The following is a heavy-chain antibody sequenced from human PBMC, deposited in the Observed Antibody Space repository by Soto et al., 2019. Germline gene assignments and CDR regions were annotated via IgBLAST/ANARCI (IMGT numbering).Heavy chain of an antibody. CDR2: IGTAGDT. CDR1: GFTFSSYD. V-gene: IGHV3-13*01. J-gene: IGHJ6*02. D-gene: IGHD3-3*01. Sequence: EVQLVESGGGLVQPGGSRRLSWEASGFTFSSYDMHWVRQATGKGLEWVSAIGTAGDTYYPGSVKGRFTISRENAKNSLYLQMNSLRAEDTAVYYCARDSDFWSGYYTGRRAYGMDVWGQGTTVTVSS. CDR3: ARDSDFWSGYYTGRRAYGMDV.